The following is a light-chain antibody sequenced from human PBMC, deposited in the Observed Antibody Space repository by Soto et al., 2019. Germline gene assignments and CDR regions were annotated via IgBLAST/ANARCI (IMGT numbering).Light chain of an antibody. CDR3: SSDSPTGVRL. CDR1: SPDL. CDR2: EDT. V-gene: IGLV2-23*01. J-gene: IGLJ2*01. Sequence: HSALTEPASVSGSPGQSITISCTGSPDLVSWYQQHPGSAPKLLIDEDTKRPSAVSERFSGSRSGNTASLTISGLQADDEADYYCSSDSPTGVRLFGGGTKLTVL.